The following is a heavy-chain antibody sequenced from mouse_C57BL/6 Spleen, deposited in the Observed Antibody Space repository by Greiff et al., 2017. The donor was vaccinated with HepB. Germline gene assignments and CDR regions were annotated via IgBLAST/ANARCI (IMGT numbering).Heavy chain of an antibody. CDR2: INPNNGGT. V-gene: IGHV1-18*01. J-gene: IGHJ4*01. D-gene: IGHD1-1*01. CDR1: GYTFTDYN. CDR3: ARDYYGSYAMDY. Sequence: EVKVVESGPELVKPGASVKIPCKASGYTFTDYNMDWVKQSHGKSLEWIGDINPNNGGTIYNQKFKGKATLTVDKSSSTAYMELRSLTSEDTAVYYCARDYYGSYAMDYWGQGTSVTVSS.